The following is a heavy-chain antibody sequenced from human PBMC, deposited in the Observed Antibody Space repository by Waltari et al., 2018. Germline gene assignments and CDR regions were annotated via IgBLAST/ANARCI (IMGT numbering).Heavy chain of an antibody. D-gene: IGHD1-26*01. CDR2: LLLLGRGP. V-gene: IGHV3-74*01. J-gene: IGHJ4*02. CDR3: ARGPVSGSGSYYVGDY. CDR1: GLTFSRYW. Sequence: EVQLVESGGGLVQPGGSLRLACAASGLTFSRYWMHWVRKVPGKGLVCVSRLLLLGRGPTSAYSVQRRFPSSRDNAKNILYLPMNSLRAEDTAVYYCARGPVSGSGSYYVGDYWGQGTLVTVSS.